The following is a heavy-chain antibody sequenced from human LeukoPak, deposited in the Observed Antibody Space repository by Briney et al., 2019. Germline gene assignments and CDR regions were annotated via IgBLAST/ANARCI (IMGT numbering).Heavy chain of an antibody. D-gene: IGHD6-6*01. CDR3: ARSSIAAHSYYYYYMDV. Sequence: SETLSLTCTVSGGSISSYYWSWIRQPPGKGLEWFGYIYYSGSTNYNPSLKSRATISVDTSKNQFSLKLSSVTAADTAVYYCARSSIAAHSYYYYYMDVWGKGTTVTVSS. CDR2: IYYSGST. CDR1: GGSISSYY. V-gene: IGHV4-59*01. J-gene: IGHJ6*03.